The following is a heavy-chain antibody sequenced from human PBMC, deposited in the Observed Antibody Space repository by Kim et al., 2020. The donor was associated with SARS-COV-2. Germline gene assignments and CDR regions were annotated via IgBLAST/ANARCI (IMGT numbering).Heavy chain of an antibody. CDR2: ISYDGSNK. CDR3: ARAGGYCSSTSCYRDDYYDSSGYYFDGSYYFDY. J-gene: IGHJ4*02. V-gene: IGHV3-30*04. Sequence: GGSLRLSCAASGFTFSSYAMHWVRQAPGKGLEWVAVISYDGSNKYYADSVKGRFTISRDNSKNTLYLQMNSLRAEDTAVYYCARAGGYCSSTSCYRDDYYDSSGYYFDGSYYFDYWGQGTLVTVSS. D-gene: IGHD2-2*02. CDR1: GFTFSSYA.